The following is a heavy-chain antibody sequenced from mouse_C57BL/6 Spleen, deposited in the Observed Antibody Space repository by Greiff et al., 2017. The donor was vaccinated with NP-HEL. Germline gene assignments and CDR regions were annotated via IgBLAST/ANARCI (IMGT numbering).Heavy chain of an antibody. Sequence: EVQRVESGGGLVQPGGSMKLSCVASGFTFSNYWMNWVRQSPEKGLEWVAQIRLKSDNYATHYAESVKGRFTISRDDSKSSVYLQMNNLRAEDTGIYYCTGLTVVAPYYAMDYWGQGTSVTVSS. CDR1: GFTFSNYW. V-gene: IGHV6-3*01. CDR2: IRLKSDNYAT. D-gene: IGHD1-1*01. CDR3: TGLTVVAPYYAMDY. J-gene: IGHJ4*01.